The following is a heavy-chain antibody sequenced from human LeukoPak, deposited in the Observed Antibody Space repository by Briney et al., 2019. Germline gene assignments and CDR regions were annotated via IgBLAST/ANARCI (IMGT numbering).Heavy chain of an antibody. J-gene: IGHJ6*03. CDR1: GFTFDDYA. Sequence: GRSPRLSCAASGFTFDDYAMHWVRQAPGKGLEWVSGISWSSGYIAYADSVKGRFTISRDNAKNSLYLQMNSLRPEDMALYYCAKDTGRNYYYYMDVWGKGTTVTVSS. CDR2: ISWSSGYI. V-gene: IGHV3-9*03. CDR3: AKDTGRNYYYYMDV.